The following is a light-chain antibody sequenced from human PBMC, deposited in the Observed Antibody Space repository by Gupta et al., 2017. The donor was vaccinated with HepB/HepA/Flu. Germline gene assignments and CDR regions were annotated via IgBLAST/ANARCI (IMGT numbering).Light chain of an antibody. CDR2: LAS. Sequence: FHITPSPSSLSASLGDRVTITCRASRNINNYLNWYQQRGGEAPKLLIYLASTLKNGVPSRFSGRGSGTKFTLTITSLQPEEFATYYCQQSYNTPRSFGPGTTLDIK. V-gene: IGKV1-39*01. J-gene: IGKJ3*01. CDR1: RNINNY. CDR3: QQSYNTPRS.